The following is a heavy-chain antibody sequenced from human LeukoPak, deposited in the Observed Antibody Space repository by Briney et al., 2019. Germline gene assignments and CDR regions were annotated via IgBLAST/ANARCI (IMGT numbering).Heavy chain of an antibody. CDR1: GFTFSEFG. V-gene: IGHV3-33*01. J-gene: IGHJ6*02. CDR2: IWYDGSHQ. CDR3: AMPTSPFYYYGMDV. D-gene: IGHD6-6*01. Sequence: SLRLXCAASGFTFSEFGMQWVRQAPGKGLEWVAVIWYDGSHQYYVDSVKGRFTISRDNSKNTLYLQMNSLRAEDTGVYYCAMPTSPFYYYGMDVWGQGTTVTVSS.